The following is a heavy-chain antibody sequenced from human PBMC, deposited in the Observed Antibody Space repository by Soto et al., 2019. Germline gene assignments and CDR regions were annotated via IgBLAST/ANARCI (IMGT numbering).Heavy chain of an antibody. V-gene: IGHV1-18*04. D-gene: IGHD1-26*01. CDR2: TTAYNGNT. CDR1: GYTFTSYG. Sequence: ASVKVSCKASGYTFTSYGISWVRQAPGQGLEWLGWTTAYNGNTNYAQKLQGRVTMTTDTSTSTAYMELRSLRSDDTAVYYCAKYSGVSGFDPWGQGTLVTVSS. J-gene: IGHJ5*02. CDR3: AKYSGVSGFDP.